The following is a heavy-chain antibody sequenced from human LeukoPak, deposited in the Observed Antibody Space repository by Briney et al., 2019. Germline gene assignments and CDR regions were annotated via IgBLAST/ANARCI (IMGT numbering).Heavy chain of an antibody. J-gene: IGHJ4*02. V-gene: IGHV1-69*13. CDR3: ARDEAAAGTS. D-gene: IGHD6-13*01. CDR1: GGTFSSYA. Sequence: ASVKVSCKASGGTFSSYAISWVRQAPGQGLEWMGGIIPIFGTANYAQKFQGRVTITADESTSTAYMELSSLRSEDTAVYYCARDEAAAGTSWGQGTLVTVPS. CDR2: IIPIFGTA.